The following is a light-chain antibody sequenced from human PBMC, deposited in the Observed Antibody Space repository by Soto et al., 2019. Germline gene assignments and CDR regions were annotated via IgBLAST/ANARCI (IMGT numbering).Light chain of an antibody. J-gene: IGKJ1*01. Sequence: IQVTQSPSTLSASVGDRVTYPCRASQSISSWLAWYQQKPGKAPKLLLYDASTLQSGVPSRFSGSGSGTDFTLTISRLHPDDFATYYCQQYNTYPWTFGQGTKVDI. CDR2: DAS. CDR1: QSISSW. CDR3: QQYNTYPWT. V-gene: IGKV1-5*01.